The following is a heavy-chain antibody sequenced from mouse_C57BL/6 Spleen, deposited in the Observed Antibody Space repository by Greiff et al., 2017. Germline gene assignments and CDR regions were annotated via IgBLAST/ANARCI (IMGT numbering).Heavy chain of an antibody. J-gene: IGHJ2*01. D-gene: IGHD1-1*01. CDR2: ISYDGSN. V-gene: IGHV3-6*01. CDR3: ARGGGLLYYFDY. CDR1: GYSITSGYY. Sequence: EVQRVESGPGLVKPSQSLSLTCSVTGYSITSGYYWNWIRQFPGNKLEWMGYISYDGSNNYNPSLKNRISITRDTSKNQFFLKLNSVTTEDTATYYCARGGGLLYYFDYWGQGTTLTVSS.